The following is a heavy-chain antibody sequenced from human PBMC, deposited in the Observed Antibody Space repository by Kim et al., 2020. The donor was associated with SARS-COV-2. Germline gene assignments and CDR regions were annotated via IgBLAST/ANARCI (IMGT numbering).Heavy chain of an antibody. CDR2: IRSKANNYAT. V-gene: IGHV3-73*01. J-gene: IGHJ4*02. CDR1: GFAFSGSA. Sequence: GGSLRLSCAASGFAFSGSAMHWVRQASGKGLEWVGRIRSKANNYATEYAASVKGRFTISRDDSKNTAYLQMTSLKTEDTAVYYCTRPIYGSGTYYRDGVDHWGQGTLVAVSS. D-gene: IGHD3-10*01. CDR3: TRPIYGSGTYYRDGVDH.